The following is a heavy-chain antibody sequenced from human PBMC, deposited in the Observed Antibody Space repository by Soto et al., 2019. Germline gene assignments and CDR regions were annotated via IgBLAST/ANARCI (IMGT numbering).Heavy chain of an antibody. CDR2: ISGSGDNA. CDR3: AKTREVRGVGPED. J-gene: IGHJ4*02. CDR1: GFTFRGYV. V-gene: IGHV3-23*01. D-gene: IGHD3-10*01. Sequence: GGSLRLSCAASGFTFRGYVISWFRPTPGKGLEWVSDISGSGDNANYGDSVKGRFTISRDDPKKTVYLQMNSLRAEDTAVYYCAKTREVRGVGPEDWGPGTLVTVSS.